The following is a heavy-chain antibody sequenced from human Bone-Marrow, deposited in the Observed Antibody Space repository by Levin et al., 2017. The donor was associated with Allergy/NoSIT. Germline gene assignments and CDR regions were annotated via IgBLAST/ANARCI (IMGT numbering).Heavy chain of an antibody. V-gene: IGHV3-7*01. J-gene: IGHJ4*02. CDR2: IKQDGSEK. CDR3: ARGGYCSSTSCYYLD. CDR1: GFTFSSYW. Sequence: PGGSLRLSCAASGFTFSSYWMSWVRQAPGKGLEWVANIKQDGSEKYYVDSVKGRFTISRDNVKNSLYLQMNSLRAEDTAVYYCARGGYCSSTSCYYLDWGQGTLVTVSS. D-gene: IGHD2-2*01.